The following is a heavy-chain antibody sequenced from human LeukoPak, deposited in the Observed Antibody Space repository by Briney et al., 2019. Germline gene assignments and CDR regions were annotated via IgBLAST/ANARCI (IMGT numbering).Heavy chain of an antibody. V-gene: IGHV1-2*02. Sequence: ASVKVCCTASGYTFTDYYMHWVRQPPGQGLEWMTWINPNSGDTYYAQKFQGRVTMTRDTSISTAYMELSWLRSDDTAVYYCARANFLYCSSINCLFDYWGQGTLVTVSS. CDR3: ARANFLYCSSINCLFDY. CDR2: INPNSGDT. CDR1: GYTFTDYY. D-gene: IGHD2-2*01. J-gene: IGHJ4*02.